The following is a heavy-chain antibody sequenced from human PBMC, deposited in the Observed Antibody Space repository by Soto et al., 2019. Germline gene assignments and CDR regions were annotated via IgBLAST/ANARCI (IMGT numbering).Heavy chain of an antibody. D-gene: IGHD2-15*01. CDR3: AREPPPTRGYCSGGSCYDYYYYGMDV. Sequence: AGGSLRLSCAASGFTFSSYSMNWVRQAPGKGLEWVSYISSSSSTIYYADSVKGRFTISRDNAKNSLYLQMNSLRDEDTAVYYCAREPPPTRGYCSGGSCYDYYYYGMDVWGQGTTVTVSS. J-gene: IGHJ6*02. V-gene: IGHV3-48*02. CDR2: ISSSSSTI. CDR1: GFTFSSYS.